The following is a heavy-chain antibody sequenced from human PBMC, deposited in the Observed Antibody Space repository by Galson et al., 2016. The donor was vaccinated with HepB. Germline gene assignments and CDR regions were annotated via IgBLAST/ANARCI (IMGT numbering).Heavy chain of an antibody. CDR1: GFTFSSSG. Sequence: SLRLSCAASGFTFSSSGMHWVRQAPGKGLEWVAVIWYDGSNKYYADFVKGRFTISRDNSKNTLYLQMNSLRAEDTAMYYCARGRETYLNYWGQGTLVTVSS. CDR3: ARGRETYLNY. J-gene: IGHJ4*02. CDR2: IWYDGSNK. V-gene: IGHV3-33*01.